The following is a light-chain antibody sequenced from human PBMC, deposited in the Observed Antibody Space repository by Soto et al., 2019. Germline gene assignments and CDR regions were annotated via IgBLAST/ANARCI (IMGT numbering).Light chain of an antibody. V-gene: IGKV1-27*01. Sequence: DIQMTQSPSSLSASVGDRVTITCRASQGISNSLAWYQQRPGKVPSLLIYAASTLQSGVPSRFSGSGSETDFTLTISSLQPEDVATYYCQEYNSAPRTFGPGTKVVS. CDR3: QEYNSAPRT. CDR1: QGISNS. J-gene: IGKJ3*01. CDR2: AAS.